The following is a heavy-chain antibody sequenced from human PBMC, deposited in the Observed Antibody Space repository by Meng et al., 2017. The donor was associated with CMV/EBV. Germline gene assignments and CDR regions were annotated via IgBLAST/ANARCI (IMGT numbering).Heavy chain of an antibody. D-gene: IGHD2-15*01. Sequence: GAGPGLVQPSEALSLTCCVSGGSIGSSYWSWIRQPAGKGLEWIGRIYTSGSTNYNPSLKSRVTMSVDTSKNQFSLKLSSVTAADTAVYYCARAAVDLSKDYFDYWGQGTLVTVSS. CDR2: IYTSGST. CDR3: ARAAVDLSKDYFDY. J-gene: IGHJ4*02. CDR1: GGSIGSSY. V-gene: IGHV4-4*07.